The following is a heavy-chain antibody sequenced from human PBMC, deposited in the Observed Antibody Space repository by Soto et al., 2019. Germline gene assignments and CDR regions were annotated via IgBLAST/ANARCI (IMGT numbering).Heavy chain of an antibody. D-gene: IGHD3-3*02. CDR2: IHYRANS. CDR3: ARPLQLAVSGFDP. Sequence: PSETLSLTCAVSGEYISNGYYWAWIRQPPGKGLEWIGSIHYRANSYYSPSLKSRITISVDTSKNQISLRLSSVTAADTAVYYCARPLQLAVSGFDPWGQGTLVTVSS. V-gene: IGHV4-38-2*01. CDR1: GEYISNGYY. J-gene: IGHJ5*02.